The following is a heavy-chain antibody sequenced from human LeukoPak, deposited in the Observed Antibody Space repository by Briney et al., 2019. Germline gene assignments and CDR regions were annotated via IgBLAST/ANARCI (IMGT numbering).Heavy chain of an antibody. V-gene: IGHV1-2*06. CDR1: GYTFTGYY. Sequence: ASVKVSCKASGYTFTGYYMHWVRQAPGQGLEWMGQINPNSGGTNFAQKFQGRVTMTRDTSISTAYMELSRLRSDDTAVYYCALSYYYDSSGYVFDIWGQGTMVTVSS. CDR3: ALSYYYDSSGYVFDI. D-gene: IGHD3-22*01. CDR2: INPNSGGT. J-gene: IGHJ3*02.